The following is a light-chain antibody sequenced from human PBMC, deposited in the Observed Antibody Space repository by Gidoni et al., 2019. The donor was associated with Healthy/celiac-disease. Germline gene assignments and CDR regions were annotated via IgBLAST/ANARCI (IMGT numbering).Light chain of an antibody. Sequence: ELVLTQSPAPLSLSPGERATLSCRASQSVSSYLAWYQQKPGQAPRLLIYDASHRATGIPARFSGSGSGTDFTLTISSLEPEDFAVYYCQQRSNWPRLTFXGXTKVEIK. V-gene: IGKV3-11*01. CDR1: QSVSSY. J-gene: IGKJ4*01. CDR2: DAS. CDR3: QQRSNWPRLT.